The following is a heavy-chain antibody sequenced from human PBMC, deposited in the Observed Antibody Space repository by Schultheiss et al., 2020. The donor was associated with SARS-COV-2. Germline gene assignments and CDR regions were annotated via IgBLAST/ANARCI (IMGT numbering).Heavy chain of an antibody. CDR3: VGNDGYNYPFDY. V-gene: IGHV4-39*01. J-gene: IGHJ4*02. CDR1: GVSISRSSIY. D-gene: IGHD5-24*01. CDR2: IYYSGST. Sequence: SETLTLTCTVSGVSISRSSIYWGWLRPPPGMGLEWIGCIYYSGSTYYNPSLKGGVTIYVDTSKNQFSLKLSSVTAADTAVYYCVGNDGYNYPFDYWGQGTLVTVSS.